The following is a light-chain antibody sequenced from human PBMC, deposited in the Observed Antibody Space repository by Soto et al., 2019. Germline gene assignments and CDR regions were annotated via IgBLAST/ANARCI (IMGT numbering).Light chain of an antibody. J-gene: IGKJ5*01. CDR1: QNIRTN. CDR2: GAS. V-gene: IGKV3-15*01. CDR3: KQYKEWPPFT. Sequence: ENALTQSPATLSVSPGERATLSCRASQNIRTNVAWYQQKPGQAPRLLILGASTRATGIPARFSGSGSGTEFTLSISSLQSEDFAVYYCKQYKEWPPFTFGQGTRLEIK.